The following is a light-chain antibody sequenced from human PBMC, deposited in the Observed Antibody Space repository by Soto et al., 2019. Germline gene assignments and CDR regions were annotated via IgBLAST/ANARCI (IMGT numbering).Light chain of an antibody. V-gene: IGKV4-1*01. Sequence: DIVMTQSPDSLAVSLGERATINCKASQSVLYSSNNKNYLAWYQQKPGQPPKLLIYWASTRDSGVPDRFSGSGSGTDFTLTVSSLQAEDVAVYYCQHYYNLPLTFGGGTKVEIK. CDR2: WAS. CDR1: QSVLYSSNNKNY. J-gene: IGKJ4*01. CDR3: QHYYNLPLT.